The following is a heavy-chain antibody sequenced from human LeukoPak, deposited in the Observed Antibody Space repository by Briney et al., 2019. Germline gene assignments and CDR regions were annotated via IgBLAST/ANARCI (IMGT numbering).Heavy chain of an antibody. CDR1: GYPFTKWE. CDR3: ATGPRNDP. CDR2: VHPDNGNT. J-gene: IGHJ5*02. D-gene: IGHD1-14*01. Sequence: ASVTVSFKTSGYPFTKWEINWVRQAAGQGLEWLGWVHPDNGNTYYAQMFRGRVTMSRDTSTTTAYMELSGLRSNDTAVYFCATGPRNDPWGQGTLVTVSS. V-gene: IGHV1-8*01.